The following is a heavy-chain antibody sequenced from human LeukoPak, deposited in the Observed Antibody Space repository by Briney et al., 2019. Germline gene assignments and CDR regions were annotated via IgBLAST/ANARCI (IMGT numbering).Heavy chain of an antibody. CDR2: FDPEDGET. CDR1: GYTLTELS. D-gene: IGHD3-9*01. Sequence: GASVKVSCKVSGYTLTELSMHWVRQAPGKGLEWMGGFDPEDGETIYAQKFQGRVTMTEDTSTDTAYMELSSLRSEDTAVYYCAIIDILTGYYRRQQGHFDYWGQGTLVTVSS. J-gene: IGHJ4*02. V-gene: IGHV1-24*01. CDR3: AIIDILTGYYRRQQGHFDY.